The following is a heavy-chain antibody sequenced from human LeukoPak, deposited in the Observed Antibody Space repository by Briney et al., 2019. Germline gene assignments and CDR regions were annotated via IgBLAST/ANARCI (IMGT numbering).Heavy chain of an antibody. D-gene: IGHD2-15*01. V-gene: IGHV3-23*01. CDR3: AGCPDAFDI. J-gene: IGHJ3*02. CDR1: GFSFSIYA. Sequence: GGSLRLSCAASGFSFSIYAMSWVRQVPGRGLEWVAAISSGGGNTYYADSVKGRFPISRDNSKNTLHLQMNSLRAEDTAVYYCAGCPDAFDIWGQGTMVTVSS. CDR2: ISSGGGNT.